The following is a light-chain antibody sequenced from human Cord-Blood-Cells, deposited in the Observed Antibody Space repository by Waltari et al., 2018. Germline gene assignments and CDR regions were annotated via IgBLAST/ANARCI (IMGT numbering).Light chain of an antibody. J-gene: IGKJ1*01. CDR1: QSISSY. V-gene: IGKV1-39*01. Sequence: IQMTQSPSSLSASVGDRVTITCRASQSISSYLNWYQQKPGKAPKLLIYAASSLQSGVPSRFSGSGSGTDFTLTISSLQPEDFETYYCQQSYSTTRTFGQGTKVEIK. CDR3: QQSYSTTRT. CDR2: AAS.